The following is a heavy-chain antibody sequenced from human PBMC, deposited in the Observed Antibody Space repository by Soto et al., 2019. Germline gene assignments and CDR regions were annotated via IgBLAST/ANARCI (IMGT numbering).Heavy chain of an antibody. CDR3: ARHEGGLNNWFDP. Sequence: PGESLKISCKGSGYSFTSSWISWVRQMPGKGLEWMGRIDPSDSYTNYSPSFQGHVTISADKSISTAYLQWNSLKASDTAMYYCARHEGGLNNWFDPWGQGTLVTVSS. CDR1: GYSFTSSW. D-gene: IGHD3-16*01. V-gene: IGHV5-10-1*01. J-gene: IGHJ5*02. CDR2: IDPSDSYT.